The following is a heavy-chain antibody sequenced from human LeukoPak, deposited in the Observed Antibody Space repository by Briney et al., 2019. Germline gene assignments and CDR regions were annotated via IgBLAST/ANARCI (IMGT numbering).Heavy chain of an antibody. CDR1: GFTFSSYA. J-gene: IGHJ3*02. V-gene: IGHV3-30-3*01. CDR2: ISYDGSNK. CDR3: ARDLEFGAEAFDT. D-gene: IGHD3-10*01. Sequence: GGSLRLSCAASGFTFSSYAMHWVRQAPGKGLEWVAVISYDGSNKYYADSVKGRFTISRDNSKNTLYLQMNSLRAEDTAVYYCARDLEFGAEAFDTWGQGTMVTVSS.